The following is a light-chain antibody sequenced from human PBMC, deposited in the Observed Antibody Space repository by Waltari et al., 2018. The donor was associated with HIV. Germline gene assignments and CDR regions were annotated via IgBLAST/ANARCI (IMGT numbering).Light chain of an antibody. J-gene: IGLJ1*01. CDR1: ASPNPY. V-gene: IGLV3-25*03. CDR2: KNT. Sequence: SSALTQPPSVSVSPGQTAILPCSGDASPNPYTHWFQQTAGQAPVVVIHKNTERPSGIPERFSASRSGTTVTLTITGVQTDDEADYYCLSADSSGTYVFGPGTTVTVL. CDR3: LSADSSGTYV.